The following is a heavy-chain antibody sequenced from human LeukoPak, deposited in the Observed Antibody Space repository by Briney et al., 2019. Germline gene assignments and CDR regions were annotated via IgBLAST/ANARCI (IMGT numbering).Heavy chain of an antibody. CDR2: IIPIFGTA. CDR1: GGTLSSYA. D-gene: IGHD5-12*01. V-gene: IGHV1-69*01. Sequence: ASVEVSCKASGGTLSSYAISWVRQAPGQGLEWMGGIIPIFGTANYAQKFQGRVTITVDESTSTAYMELSSLRSEDTAVYYCARDITVATISNWFDPWGQGTLVTVSS. CDR3: ARDITVATISNWFDP. J-gene: IGHJ5*02.